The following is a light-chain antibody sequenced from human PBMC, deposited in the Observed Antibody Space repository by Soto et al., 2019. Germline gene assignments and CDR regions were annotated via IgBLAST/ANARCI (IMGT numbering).Light chain of an antibody. J-gene: IGKJ1*01. Sequence: EILLTQSPGTLSLSPGERATLSCRASQTVSSNYLVWYQQKPGRAPRLLIFRASNRAAGIPDRFSGSGSGTDFTLTISRLEPEEFAVYYCQQHGGSPWTLGQGTKVEIK. CDR3: QQHGGSPWT. CDR2: RAS. CDR1: QTVSSNY. V-gene: IGKV3-20*01.